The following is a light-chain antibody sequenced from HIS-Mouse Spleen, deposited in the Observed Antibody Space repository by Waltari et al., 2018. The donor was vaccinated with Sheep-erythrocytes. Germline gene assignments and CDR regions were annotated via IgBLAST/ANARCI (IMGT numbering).Light chain of an antibody. J-gene: IGLJ3*02. Sequence: QSALTQPASVSGSPGQSITISCTGTSSDVGSYNLFSWYQQHPGKAPKLMIYEGSKRPSGFSNRFSGSKSGNTASLTISGLQAEDEADYYCCSYAGSRTWVFGGGTKLTVL. CDR1: SSDVGSYNL. CDR3: CSYAGSRTWV. CDR2: EGS. V-gene: IGLV2-23*01.